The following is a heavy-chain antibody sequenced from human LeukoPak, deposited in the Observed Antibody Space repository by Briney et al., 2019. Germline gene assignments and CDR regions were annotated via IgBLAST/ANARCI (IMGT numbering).Heavy chain of an antibody. CDR1: GFTSSSYW. Sequence: PGGSLRLSCAASGFTSSSYWMHWVRQVPGKGLVWVSRISGDGTARNYADSVKGRFTISRDDAKNTVDLQMNSLRGEDTAVYYCARGTYSSSWGGYWGQGTLVTVSS. J-gene: IGHJ4*02. CDR3: ARGTYSSSWGGY. CDR2: ISGDGTAR. D-gene: IGHD6-13*01. V-gene: IGHV3-74*01.